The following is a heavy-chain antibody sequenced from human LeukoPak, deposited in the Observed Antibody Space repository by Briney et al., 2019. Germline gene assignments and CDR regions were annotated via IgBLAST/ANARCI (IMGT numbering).Heavy chain of an antibody. D-gene: IGHD2-15*01. Sequence: PGVSLRLSCAASGFTVSSNYMSWVRQSPGKGLEWVSVIYSGGSTYYADSVKGRFTISRDNSKNTLYLQMNSLRAEDTAVYYCARDLGYCSGGSCWGQGTLVTVSS. CDR2: IYSGGST. V-gene: IGHV3-53*01. CDR1: GFTVSSNY. J-gene: IGHJ4*02. CDR3: ARDLGYCSGGSC.